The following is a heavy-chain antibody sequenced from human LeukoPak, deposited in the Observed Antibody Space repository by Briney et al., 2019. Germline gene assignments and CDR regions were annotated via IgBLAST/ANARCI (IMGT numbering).Heavy chain of an antibody. CDR3: RVVPAAIAFAEYFQH. CDR2: ISAYNGNT. Sequence: ASVKVSCKASGYTFTSYGISWVRQAPGQGLEWMGWISAYNGNTNYAQKLQGRVTMTTDTSTSTAYMELSSLRSEDTAVYYCRVVPAAIAFAEYFQHWGQGTLVTVSS. V-gene: IGHV1-18*01. J-gene: IGHJ1*01. D-gene: IGHD2-2*01. CDR1: GYTFTSYG.